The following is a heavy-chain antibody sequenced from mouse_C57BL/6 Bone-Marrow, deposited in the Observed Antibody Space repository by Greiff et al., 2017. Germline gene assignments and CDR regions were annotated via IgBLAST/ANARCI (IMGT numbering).Heavy chain of an antibody. Sequence: VQLQQPGAELVKPGASVKLSCKASGYTFTSYWMHWVKQRPGQGLEWIGMIHPNSGSTNYNEKFKSKATLTVDKSSSTAYMQLSSLTSEDSAVYYCARDYGSSSLDYWGQGTTLTVSS. CDR2: IHPNSGST. CDR3: ARDYGSSSLDY. V-gene: IGHV1-64*01. J-gene: IGHJ2*01. CDR1: GYTFTSYW. D-gene: IGHD1-1*01.